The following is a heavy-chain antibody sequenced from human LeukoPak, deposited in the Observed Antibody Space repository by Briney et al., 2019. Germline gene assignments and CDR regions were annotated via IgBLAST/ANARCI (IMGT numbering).Heavy chain of an antibody. CDR3: ARESVSNAFDI. V-gene: IGHV3-11*04. CDR2: ISSSGSTI. Sequence: GGSLRLSCAASGFTFSDYYMSWIREAPGKGLEWVSYISSSGSTIYYADSVKGRFTISRDNAKNSLYLQMNSLRAEDTAVYYCARESVSNAFDIWGQGTMVTVSS. J-gene: IGHJ3*02. CDR1: GFTFSDYY. D-gene: IGHD5/OR15-5a*01.